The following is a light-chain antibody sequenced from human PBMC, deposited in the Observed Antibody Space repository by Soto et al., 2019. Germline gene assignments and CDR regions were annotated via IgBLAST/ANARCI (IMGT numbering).Light chain of an antibody. CDR2: GAS. V-gene: IGKV3-15*01. CDR1: QSVSSN. Sequence: EIVMTQSPATLSVSPGERATLSCRASQSVSSNLAWYQQKPGQAPRLLIYGASTRATDIPARFSGRGSGAEFTLTISSLQSEDFSVYYCQQYNDWPRTFGQGTKVDIK. J-gene: IGKJ1*01. CDR3: QQYNDWPRT.